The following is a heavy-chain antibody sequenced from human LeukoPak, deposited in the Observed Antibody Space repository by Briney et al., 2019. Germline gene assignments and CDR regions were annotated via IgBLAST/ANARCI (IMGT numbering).Heavy chain of an antibody. CDR3: ARGKYYYGSGSQYYFDY. Sequence: GGSLRLSCATSGLTFSTYSMNWVRQAPGKGLEWISYINNSSNTIYYADSVKGRFTISRDNAKNSLFLQMNSLRVEDTAVYYCARGKYYYGSGSQYYFDYWGQGTLVTVSS. CDR1: GLTFSTYS. CDR2: INNSSNTI. D-gene: IGHD3-10*01. J-gene: IGHJ4*02. V-gene: IGHV3-48*01.